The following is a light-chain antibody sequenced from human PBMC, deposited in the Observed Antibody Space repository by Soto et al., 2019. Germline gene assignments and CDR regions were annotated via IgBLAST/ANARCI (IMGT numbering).Light chain of an antibody. CDR2: DAS. J-gene: IGKJ3*01. Sequence: EVVLTQSPGTLSLSAGERATLSCRASQSVANNHLAWYQQKPGQAPRLLIYDASTRAAGIPDRFSGSGSGTDFTLTISRLEPEDFGVYFCHRYTRSPIFTFGPGTTVD. V-gene: IGKV3-20*01. CDR1: QSVANNH. CDR3: HRYTRSPIFT.